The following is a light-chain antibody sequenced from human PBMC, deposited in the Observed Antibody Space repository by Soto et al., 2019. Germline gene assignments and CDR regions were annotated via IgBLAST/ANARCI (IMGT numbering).Light chain of an antibody. CDR1: QSVTSSY. Sequence: EIVLTQSPGTLSLSPGERATLSCRASQSVTSSYLAWCQQKPGQAPRLLIYGASSRATGIPDRFSGSGSGTDFTLTISRLEPEDFAVYYCQQYDSSLITFGQGTRLEIK. J-gene: IGKJ5*01. CDR3: QQYDSSLIT. V-gene: IGKV3-20*01. CDR2: GAS.